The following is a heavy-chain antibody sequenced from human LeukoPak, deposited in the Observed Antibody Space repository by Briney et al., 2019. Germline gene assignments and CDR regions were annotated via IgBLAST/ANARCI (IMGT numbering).Heavy chain of an antibody. D-gene: IGHD3-10*01. CDR1: GFTFSSYG. CDR3: AKARVNSLVRGVNPIHH. J-gene: IGHJ1*01. CDR2: ISYDGSDE. Sequence: GGSPRLSCAASGFTFSSYGMHWVRQAPGKGLEWVAVISYDGSDEYYADSVKGRFTISRDNSKNTLYLQMNTLRAEDTAIYYCAKARVNSLVRGVNPIHHWGQGTLVTVSS. V-gene: IGHV3-30*18.